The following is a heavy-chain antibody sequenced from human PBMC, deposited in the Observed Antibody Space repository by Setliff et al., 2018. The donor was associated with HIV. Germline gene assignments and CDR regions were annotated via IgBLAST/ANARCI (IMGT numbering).Heavy chain of an antibody. J-gene: IGHJ5*01. CDR3: AREYSEAAPHFDS. CDR1: GFNFADYG. CDR2: ISWSGITT. V-gene: IGHV3-20*04. D-gene: IGHD6-6*01. Sequence: GGSLRLSCIVSGFNFADYGMSWVRQVPGKGLEWVAGISWSGITTTYADSVKGRFTIFRDNAKNSLYMQMNTLGAEDPAFYYCAREYSEAAPHFDSWGQGTLVAVSS.